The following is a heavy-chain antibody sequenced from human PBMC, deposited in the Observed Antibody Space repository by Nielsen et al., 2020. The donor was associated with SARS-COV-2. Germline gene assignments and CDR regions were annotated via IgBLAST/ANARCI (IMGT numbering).Heavy chain of an antibody. Sequence: SETLSLTCVVYGGSLSGFQWKWIRQPPGKGLEWIAQINHSGDTKHNPSLKSRVTISVDTSKNQFSLKLSSVTAADTAVYYCARSHPIYYSGSLNRFDYWGQGTLVTVSS. D-gene: IGHD1-26*01. J-gene: IGHJ4*02. CDR3: ARSHPIYYSGSLNRFDY. V-gene: IGHV4-34*01. CDR1: GGSLSGFQ. CDR2: INHSGDT.